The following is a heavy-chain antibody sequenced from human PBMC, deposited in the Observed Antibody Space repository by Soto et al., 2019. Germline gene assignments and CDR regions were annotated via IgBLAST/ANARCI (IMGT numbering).Heavy chain of an antibody. CDR3: ARWGTMVRGVIITAFDI. D-gene: IGHD3-10*01. Sequence: QVQLVQSGAEVKKHGASVKVSCKASGYTFTSYGISWVRQAPGQGLEWMGWISAYNGNTNYAQKLQGRVTMTTDTSTSTAYMELRSLRSNDTAVYYCARWGTMVRGVIITAFDIWGQGTMVTVSS. CDR1: GYTFTSYG. J-gene: IGHJ3*02. CDR2: ISAYNGNT. V-gene: IGHV1-18*01.